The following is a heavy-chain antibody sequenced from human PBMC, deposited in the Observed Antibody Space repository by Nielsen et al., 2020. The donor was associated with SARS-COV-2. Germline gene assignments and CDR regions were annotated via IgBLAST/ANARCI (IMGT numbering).Heavy chain of an antibody. V-gene: IGHV3-33*08. CDR2: IWYDGTNT. J-gene: IGHJ4*02. CDR1: GFTFRNYG. Sequence: GESLKISCAASGFTFRNYGMHWVRQAPGKGLEWVAVIWYDGTNTYYTDSVKGRFTISRDTSKNTLFLQMNSLRAEDTAVYYCARDRSVRYFDYWGQGMQVTVSS. CDR3: ARDRSVRYFDY. D-gene: IGHD3-9*01.